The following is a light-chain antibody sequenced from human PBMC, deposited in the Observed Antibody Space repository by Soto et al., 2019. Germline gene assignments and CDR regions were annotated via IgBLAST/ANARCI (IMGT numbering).Light chain of an antibody. Sequence: QSVLTQPPSVSAAPGQKVTISCSGSSSNIGSDYVSWYQQLPGAAPRLLIYENNKRPSGIPDRFSGSKSGTSATLGITGLQTGDEADYYCAAWGTSLTGGVFGGGTKLTVL. J-gene: IGLJ2*01. CDR1: SSNIGSDY. V-gene: IGLV1-51*02. CDR3: AAWGTSLTGGV. CDR2: ENN.